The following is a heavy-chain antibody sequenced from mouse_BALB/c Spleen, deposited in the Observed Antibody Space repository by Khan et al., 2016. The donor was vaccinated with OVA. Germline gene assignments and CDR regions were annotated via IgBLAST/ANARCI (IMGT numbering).Heavy chain of an antibody. CDR2: IYPGTGST. CDR3: ARGASTSHAMDS. D-gene: IGHD6-2*01. J-gene: IGHJ4*01. V-gene: IGHV1-76*01. Sequence: QVQLKESGAELVRPGASVKLSCKTSGYIFTNYWIHWVKQRPGQGLEWIARIYPGTGSTYSNEKFKGKATLTADKSSSTAYMQLSSLNSEDSAVDFCARGASTSHAMDSWGQGTSVTVSS. CDR1: GYIFTNYW.